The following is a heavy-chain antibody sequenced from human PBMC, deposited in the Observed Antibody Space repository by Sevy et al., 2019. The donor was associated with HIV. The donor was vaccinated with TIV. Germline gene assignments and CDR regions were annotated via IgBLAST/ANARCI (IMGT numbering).Heavy chain of an antibody. CDR1: GGSISSSSYY. D-gene: IGHD6-13*01. CDR2: IYYSGST. V-gene: IGHV4-39*01. Sequence: SETLSLTCTVSGGSISSSSYYWGWIRQPPGKGLEWIGSIYYSGSTYYNPSLKSRVTISVDTSKNQISLKLSSVTAADTAVYYCARTSQQQLGGFDYWGQGTLVTVSS. CDR3: ARTSQQQLGGFDY. J-gene: IGHJ4*02.